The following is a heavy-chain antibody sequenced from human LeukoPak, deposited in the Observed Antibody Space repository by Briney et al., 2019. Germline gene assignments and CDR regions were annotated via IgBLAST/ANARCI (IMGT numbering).Heavy chain of an antibody. V-gene: IGHV1-46*01. D-gene: IGHD3-9*01. CDR3: ARDRGYYDILTGLEY. Sequence: ASVKVSCKASGYTFTTYYIHWVRQAPGQGLEWVGVINPSGGSTINAQKFQGRVTMTSDTSTSTVYLELSSLRSEDTAVYYCARDRGYYDILTGLEYWGQGTLVTVSS. CDR1: GYTFTTYY. J-gene: IGHJ4*02. CDR2: INPSGGST.